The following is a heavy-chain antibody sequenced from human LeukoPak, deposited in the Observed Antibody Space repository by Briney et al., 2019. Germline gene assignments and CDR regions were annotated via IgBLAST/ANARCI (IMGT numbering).Heavy chain of an antibody. CDR2: IWYDGSNK. D-gene: IGHD2-15*01. CDR1: GITFRSYG. Sequence: GGSQRLSCVASGITFRSYGMHWVRQAPGKGLEWVAFIWYDGSNKYYVDSVKGRFTISRDNSRNTLFLQMNSLRAEDTAVYYCATDRATQYFDYWGQGTLVSVSS. CDR3: ATDRATQYFDY. V-gene: IGHV3-30*02. J-gene: IGHJ4*02.